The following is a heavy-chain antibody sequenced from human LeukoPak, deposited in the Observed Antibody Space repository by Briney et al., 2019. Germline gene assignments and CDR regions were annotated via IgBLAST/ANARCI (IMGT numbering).Heavy chain of an antibody. V-gene: IGHV3-21*01. D-gene: IGHD4-17*01. CDR2: ISSSSSYI. CDR1: ELTFSSYS. J-gene: IGHJ6*02. Sequence: GGSLRLSCAASELTFSSYSMNWVRQAPGKGLEWVSSISSSSSYIYYADSVKGRFTISRDNAKNSLYLQMNSLRAEDTAVYYCARDDYGDPLYYGMDVWGQGTTVTVSS. CDR3: ARDDYGDPLYYGMDV.